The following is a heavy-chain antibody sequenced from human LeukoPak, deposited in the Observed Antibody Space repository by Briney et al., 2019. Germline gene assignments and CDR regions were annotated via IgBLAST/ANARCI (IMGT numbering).Heavy chain of an antibody. J-gene: IGHJ5*02. CDR1: GYSISSGYY. CDR3: ARLGRWLTPRLSWFDP. D-gene: IGHD5-24*01. CDR2: IYHSGST. Sequence: PSETLSLTCAVSGYSISSGYYWGWIRQPPGKGLEWIGSIYHSGSTYYNPSLKSRVTISVDTSENQFSLKLSSVTAADTAVYYCARLGRWLTPRLSWFDPWGQGTLVTVSS. V-gene: IGHV4-38-2*01.